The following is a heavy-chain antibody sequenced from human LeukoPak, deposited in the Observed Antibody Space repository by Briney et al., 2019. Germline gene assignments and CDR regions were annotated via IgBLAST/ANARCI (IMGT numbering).Heavy chain of an antibody. CDR1: GGSFSGYY. D-gene: IGHD2-2*01. CDR2: INHSGST. V-gene: IGHV4-34*01. CDR3: ARVVEVPAAIDY. Sequence: SETLSLTCAVYGGSFSGYYWSWIRQPPGKGLEWIGEINHSGSTNYNPSLKSRVTISVDTSKNQFSLRLSSVTAADTAVYYCARVVEVPAAIDYWGQGTLVTVSS. J-gene: IGHJ4*02.